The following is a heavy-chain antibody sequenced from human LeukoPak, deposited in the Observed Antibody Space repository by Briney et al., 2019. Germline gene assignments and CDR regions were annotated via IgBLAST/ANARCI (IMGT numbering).Heavy chain of an antibody. CDR1: GFTFSSYE. J-gene: IGHJ4*02. Sequence: GGSLRLSCAASGFTFSSYEMNWVRQAPGKGLEWVSYISSSGSTIYYADSVKGRFTISRDNAKNSLYLQMNSLRAEDTAVYYCAKEGDYYGSGSSGFDYWGQGTLVTVSS. D-gene: IGHD3-10*01. CDR2: ISSSGSTI. CDR3: AKEGDYYGSGSSGFDY. V-gene: IGHV3-48*03.